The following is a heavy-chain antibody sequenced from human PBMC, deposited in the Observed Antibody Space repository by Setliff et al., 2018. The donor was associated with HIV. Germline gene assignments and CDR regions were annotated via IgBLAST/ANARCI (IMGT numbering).Heavy chain of an antibody. J-gene: IGHJ4*02. CDR1: RFTFITYY. V-gene: IGHV1-46*01. Sequence: ASVKVSCKGSRFTFITYYMHWVRQAPGQGLEWMGVITPSGGSTTYAQKLQGRITMTRDTSTSTIYMELSSLRSEDTAVYYCARDYGSGSYYPYWGQGTLVTVSS. CDR3: ARDYGSGSYYPY. D-gene: IGHD3-10*01. CDR2: ITPSGGST.